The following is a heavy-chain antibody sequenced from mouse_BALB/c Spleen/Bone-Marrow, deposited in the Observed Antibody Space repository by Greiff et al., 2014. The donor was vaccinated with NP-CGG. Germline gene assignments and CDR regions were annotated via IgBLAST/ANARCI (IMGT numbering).Heavy chain of an antibody. CDR2: IDPANGDT. D-gene: IGHD2-14*01. CDR1: GFKIKDTY. Sequence: EVQLQQSGAELVKPGASVKLSCTASGFKIKDTYMHWVRQRPEQGLEWIGRIDPANGDTRYDPKFQGKATITADTSSNTAYLQLTSLRSEDTAVYCCARYRLGTYFDYWGQGTTLTVSS. CDR3: ARYRLGTYFDY. V-gene: IGHV14-3*02. J-gene: IGHJ2*01.